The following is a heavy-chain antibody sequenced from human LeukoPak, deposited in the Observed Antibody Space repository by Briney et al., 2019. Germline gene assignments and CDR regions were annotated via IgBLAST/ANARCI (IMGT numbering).Heavy chain of an antibody. CDR1: GGSISSGDYY. D-gene: IGHD6-19*01. CDR2: IYYSGST. J-gene: IGHJ5*02. V-gene: IGHV4-30-4*01. Sequence: PSETLSLTCTVSGGSISSGDYYWSWLRQPPGKGLEWIGYIYYSGSTYYNPSLKSRVTISVDTSKNQFSLKLSSVTAADTAVYYCARGSGAVADYNWFDPWGQGTLVTVSS. CDR3: ARGSGAVADYNWFDP.